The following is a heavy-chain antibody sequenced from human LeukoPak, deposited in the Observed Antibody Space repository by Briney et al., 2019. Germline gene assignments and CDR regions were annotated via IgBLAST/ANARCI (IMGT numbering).Heavy chain of an antibody. Sequence: PSETLSLTCTVSGGSISSYYWSWIRQPAGKGLEWIGRIYTSGSTDYNPSLKSRVTISVDTSNNQFSLKLSSVTAADTAVYYCAGRSYSPDDRYFDLWGRGTPVTASS. CDR1: GGSISSYY. V-gene: IGHV4-4*07. D-gene: IGHD3-10*01. CDR2: IYTSGST. J-gene: IGHJ2*01. CDR3: AGRSYSPDDRYFDL.